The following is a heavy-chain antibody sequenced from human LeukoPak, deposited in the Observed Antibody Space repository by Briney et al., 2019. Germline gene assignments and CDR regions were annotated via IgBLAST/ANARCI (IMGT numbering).Heavy chain of an antibody. CDR2: ISGSGGST. J-gene: IGHJ4*02. CDR1: GFTFSSYA. Sequence: GGSLRLSCAASGFTFSSYAMSWVRQAPGKGLEWVSVISGSGGSTYYADSVKGRFTISRDNSKNTLYLQMNSPRAEDTAVYYCAKVGRPNWNYHFVDYWGQGTLVTVSS. D-gene: IGHD1-7*01. V-gene: IGHV3-23*01. CDR3: AKVGRPNWNYHFVDY.